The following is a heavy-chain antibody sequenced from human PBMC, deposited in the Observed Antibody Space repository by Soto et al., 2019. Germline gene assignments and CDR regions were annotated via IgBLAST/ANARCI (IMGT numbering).Heavy chain of an antibody. D-gene: IGHD2-15*01. V-gene: IGHV4-31*03. J-gene: IGHJ4*02. CDR1: GGSITTGGYY. Sequence: QVQLQESGPGLVKPSETLSLTCTVSGGSITTGGYYWSWIRQLPGKGLEWIGHRYYSESTYYNPSLKSRVSISLDTSKNQFSLKLSFVTAADTAMYYCARTKCSGGSCYSWSLDYGGQGTPVTVSS. CDR3: ARTKCSGGSCYSWSLDY. CDR2: RYYSEST.